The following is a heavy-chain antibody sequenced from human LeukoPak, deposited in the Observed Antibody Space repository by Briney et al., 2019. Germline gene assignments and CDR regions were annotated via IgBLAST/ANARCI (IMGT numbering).Heavy chain of an antibody. D-gene: IGHD3-10*01. J-gene: IGHJ6*03. Sequence: SETLSLACSVSGGSISSPTYYWGWIRQPPGKGLEWIATIYYTGSTYYNASLKSQVSISIDTSKNQFSLRLTSVTAADTAVYYCARRRAYYGSGSRYYYMDVWGKGTTVTISS. CDR2: IYYTGST. CDR1: GGSISSPTYY. V-gene: IGHV4-39*01. CDR3: ARRRAYYGSGSRYYYMDV.